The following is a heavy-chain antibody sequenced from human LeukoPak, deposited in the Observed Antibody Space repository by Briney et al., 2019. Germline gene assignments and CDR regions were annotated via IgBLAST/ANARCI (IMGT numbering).Heavy chain of an antibody. CDR2: IGYRGGTI. Sequence: GGSLRLSCAASGFTFSNYAMSWVRQAPGKGLEWVSIIGYRGGTIYYAYSVQGRFTISRDNSKNTLSLQMNGLRPEDTAVYYCAKSWGYTRPYYNYMDVWGKGTTVTVSS. CDR3: AKSWGYTRPYYNYMDV. V-gene: IGHV3-23*01. CDR1: GFTFSNYA. J-gene: IGHJ6*03. D-gene: IGHD3-16*02.